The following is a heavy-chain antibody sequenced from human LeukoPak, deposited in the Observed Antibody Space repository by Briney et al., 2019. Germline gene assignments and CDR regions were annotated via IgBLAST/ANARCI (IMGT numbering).Heavy chain of an antibody. V-gene: IGHV3-74*01. Sequence: GGSLRLSCAASGFTFSRNWMHWVRLGSGKGLVWVSRIKYDGSYADYADSVKGRFTISRDNAKNTLYLQMNSLRAEDTAVYFCVRDNDKYSFDIWGQGTMVTVSS. CDR3: VRDNDKYSFDI. CDR1: GFTFSRNW. J-gene: IGHJ3*02. D-gene: IGHD1-1*01. CDR2: IKYDGSYA.